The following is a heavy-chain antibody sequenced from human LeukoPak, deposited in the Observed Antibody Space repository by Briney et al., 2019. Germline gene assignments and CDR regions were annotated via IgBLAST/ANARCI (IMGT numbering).Heavy chain of an antibody. CDR2: ISGSGGST. D-gene: IGHD3-3*01. J-gene: IGHJ4*02. Sequence: GGSLRLSFAASGFTFSSYAMSWVRQAPGKGLEWVSAISGSGGSTYYADSVKGRFTISRDNSKNTLYLQMNSLRAEDTAVYYCARTSRFLEWLLYQDYWGQGTLVTVSS. V-gene: IGHV3-23*01. CDR3: ARTSRFLEWLLYQDY. CDR1: GFTFSSYA.